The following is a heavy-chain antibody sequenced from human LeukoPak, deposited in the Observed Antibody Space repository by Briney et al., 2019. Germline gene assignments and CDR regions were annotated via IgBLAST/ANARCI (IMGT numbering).Heavy chain of an antibody. V-gene: IGHV4-61*01. CDR1: GGSVGSGTYY. CDR3: ARASSGYDPFDY. J-gene: IGHJ4*02. CDR2: IYDSGTT. D-gene: IGHD5-12*01. Sequence: PSETLSLTCTVSGGSVGSGTYYWSWIRQPPGKGLEWIGYIYDSGTTNYNPSLKSRVTMSVDTSKNQFSLKLTSVTAADTAIYYCARASSGYDPFDYWGQGTLVTVSS.